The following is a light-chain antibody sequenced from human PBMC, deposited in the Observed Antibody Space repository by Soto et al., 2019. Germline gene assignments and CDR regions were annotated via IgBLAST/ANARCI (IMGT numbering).Light chain of an antibody. CDR1: QSISSW. CDR3: QQYNSYSPLT. Sequence: DIQMTQSPSTLSASVGDRVTITCRASQSISSWLAWYQQKPGKAPKLLIYDASSLESGVPSRFSGSGSGTEFTLTISRLQTDDFATYYCQQYNSYSPLTFGGGTKVDIK. J-gene: IGKJ4*01. V-gene: IGKV1-5*01. CDR2: DAS.